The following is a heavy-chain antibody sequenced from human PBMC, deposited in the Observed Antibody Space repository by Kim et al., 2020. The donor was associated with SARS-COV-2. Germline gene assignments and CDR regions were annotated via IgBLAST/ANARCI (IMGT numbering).Heavy chain of an antibody. CDR2: INSDGSST. J-gene: IGHJ6*02. CDR1: GFTFSSYW. D-gene: IGHD6-13*01. Sequence: GGSLRLSCAASGFTFSSYWMHWVRQAPGKGLVWVSHINSDGSSTSYAYSVKGRFTISRDNAKNTLYLQMNSLRAEDTAVYYCARECGSNSSSWYPIGYYGMYVWGQGTTVTVSS. V-gene: IGHV3-74*01. CDR3: ARECGSNSSSWYPIGYYGMYV.